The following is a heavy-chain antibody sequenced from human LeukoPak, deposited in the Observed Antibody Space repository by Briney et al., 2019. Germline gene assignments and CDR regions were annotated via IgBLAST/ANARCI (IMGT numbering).Heavy chain of an antibody. J-gene: IGHJ4*02. V-gene: IGHV3-21*01. CDR1: GFTFSSYS. Sequence: GGSLRLSCAASGFTFSSYSMNWVRQAPGKGLEWVSSISSSSAYINYADSVKGRFTISRDDAKNSLYLQMNSLRAEDTAVYYCARVDYDVSTGYQNYFEFWGQGTLVTVSS. CDR2: ISSSSAYI. D-gene: IGHD3-9*01. CDR3: ARVDYDVSTGYQNYFEF.